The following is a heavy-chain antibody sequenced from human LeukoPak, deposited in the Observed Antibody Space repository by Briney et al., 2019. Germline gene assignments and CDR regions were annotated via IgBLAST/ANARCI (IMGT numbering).Heavy chain of an antibody. CDR1: GFTLSRYW. D-gene: IGHD2-15*01. V-gene: IGHV3-74*01. Sequence: GGSLRLSCAASGFTLSRYWMHWVRQVPGKGLVWVSRVNTAGSSTNYADSVKGRFTISRDNAKNTLYLQMNSLRAEDTALYFCARDGGSRGVPLDCWGQGTLVTVSS. J-gene: IGHJ4*02. CDR3: ARDGGSRGVPLDC. CDR2: VNTAGSST.